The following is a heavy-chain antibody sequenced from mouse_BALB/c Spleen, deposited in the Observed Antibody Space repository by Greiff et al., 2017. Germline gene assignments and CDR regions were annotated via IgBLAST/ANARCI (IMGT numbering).Heavy chain of an antibody. J-gene: IGHJ4*01. D-gene: IGHD1-2*01. Sequence: EVHLVESGGGLVKPGGSLKLSCAASGFTFSDYYMYWVRQTPEKRLEWVATISDGGSYTYYPDSVKGRFTISRDNAKNNLYLQMSSLKSEDTAMYYCAIYGYDYAMDYWGQGTSVTVSS. CDR3: AIYGYDYAMDY. V-gene: IGHV5-4*02. CDR2: ISDGGSYT. CDR1: GFTFSDYY.